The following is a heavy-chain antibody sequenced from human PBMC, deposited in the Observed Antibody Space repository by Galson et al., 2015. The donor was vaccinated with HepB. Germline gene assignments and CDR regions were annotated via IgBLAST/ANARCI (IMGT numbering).Heavy chain of an antibody. CDR2: IYSGGST. D-gene: IGHD1-26*01. V-gene: IGHV3-53*01. Sequence: SLRLSCAASGFTVSSNYMSWVRQAPGKGLEWVSVIYSGGSTYYADSVKGRFTISRDNSKNTLYLQMNSLRAEDTAVYYCARDSYYYEGENYCYYGMDVWGQGTTVTVSS. J-gene: IGHJ6*02. CDR1: GFTVSSNY. CDR3: ARDSYYYEGENYCYYGMDV.